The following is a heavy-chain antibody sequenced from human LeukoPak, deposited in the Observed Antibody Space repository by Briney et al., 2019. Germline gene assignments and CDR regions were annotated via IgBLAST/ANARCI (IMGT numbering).Heavy chain of an antibody. Sequence: PGGSLRLSCAASGFTFSNYVMHWVRQVPGKGLVWVSRIHRDGSSTTYADSVKGRFTISRDNAKNTLYLQMNSLRAEDTAMYYCARGTEGYTYGEFDSWGQGTLVTVSS. CDR1: GFTFSNYV. J-gene: IGHJ5*01. CDR2: IHRDGSST. D-gene: IGHD5-18*01. V-gene: IGHV3-74*01. CDR3: ARGTEGYTYGEFDS.